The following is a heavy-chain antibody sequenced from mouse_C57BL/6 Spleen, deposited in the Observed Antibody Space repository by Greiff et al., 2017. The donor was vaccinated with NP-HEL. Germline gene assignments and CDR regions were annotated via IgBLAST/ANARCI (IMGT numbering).Heavy chain of an antibody. D-gene: IGHD1-1*01. CDR2: IYPSDSET. J-gene: IGHJ3*01. CDR1: GYTFTSYW. CDR3: ARRDYYGSSPFAY. Sequence: QVQLKESGAELVRPGSSVKLSCKASGYTFTSYWMDWVKQRPGQGLEWIGNIYPSDSETHYNQKFKDKATLTVDKSSSTAYMQLSSLTSEDSAVYYCARRDYYGSSPFAYWGQGTLVTVSA. V-gene: IGHV1-61*01.